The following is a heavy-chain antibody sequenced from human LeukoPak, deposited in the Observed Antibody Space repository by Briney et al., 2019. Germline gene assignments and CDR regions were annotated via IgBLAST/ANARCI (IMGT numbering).Heavy chain of an antibody. V-gene: IGHV3-33*01. D-gene: IGHD5-12*01. Sequence: PGGSLRLSCVASGFTFSSYGMHWVRQAPGKGLEWVAVIWYDGTNKYYADSVKGRFTIPRDNSKNTLYLQMNSLRAEDTAVYYCARDHYGGYAYSDYWGQGALVTVSS. J-gene: IGHJ4*02. CDR1: GFTFSSYG. CDR3: ARDHYGGYAYSDY. CDR2: IWYDGTNK.